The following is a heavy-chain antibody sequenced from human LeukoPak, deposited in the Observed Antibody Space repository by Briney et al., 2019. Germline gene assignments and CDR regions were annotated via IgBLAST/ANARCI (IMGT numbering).Heavy chain of an antibody. CDR3: ARDREGSKGLYCFDY. CDR2: ISAYNGNT. Sequence: ASVKVSCKASGFTFTTYGIDWVRQAPGQGLEWMGWISAYNGNTNYAQNLQGRVTMTTDTTTSTAYMELRSLRSDDTAVYYCARDREGSKGLYCFDYWGQGTLVTVSS. D-gene: IGHD4-11*01. CDR1: GFTFTTYG. V-gene: IGHV1-18*01. J-gene: IGHJ4*02.